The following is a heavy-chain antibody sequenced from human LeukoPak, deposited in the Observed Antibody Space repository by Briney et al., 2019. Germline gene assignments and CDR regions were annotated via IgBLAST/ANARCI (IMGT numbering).Heavy chain of an antibody. V-gene: IGHV4-34*01. D-gene: IGHD3-10*01. J-gene: IGHJ4*02. CDR3: ARPRYGSGSLDS. CDR1: GESFSGHY. Sequence: PSETLSPTCAVYGESFSGHYWTWIRRPPGKGLEWIGEINHSGSTTSNPSLNNRVTISVDTSKNQFSLKLTSVTAADTAVYYCARPRYGSGSLDSWGQGTLVTVSS. CDR2: INHSGST.